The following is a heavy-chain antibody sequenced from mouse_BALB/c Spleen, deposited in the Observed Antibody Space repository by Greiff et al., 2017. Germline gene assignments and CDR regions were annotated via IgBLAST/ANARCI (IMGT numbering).Heavy chain of an antibody. V-gene: IGHV3-5*02. D-gene: IGHD2-1*01. CDR3: ARDRGNYPYYAMDY. J-gene: IGHJ4*01. CDR1: GISITTGNYR. CDR2: IYYSGTI. Sequence: EVKLVESGPGLVKPSQTVSLTCTVTGISITTGNYRWSWIRQFPGNKLEWIGYIYYSGTITYNPSLTSRTTITRDTSKNQFFLEMNSLTAEDTATYYCARDRGNYPYYAMDYWGQGTSVTVSS.